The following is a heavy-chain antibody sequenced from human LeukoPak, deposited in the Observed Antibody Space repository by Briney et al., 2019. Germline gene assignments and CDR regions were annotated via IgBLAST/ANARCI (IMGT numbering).Heavy chain of an antibody. D-gene: IGHD4-17*01. CDR3: ARGWLLYGYFQH. Sequence: SQTLSLTCTVSGGSISSGGYYWSWIRQHPGKGLEWIGYIYYSGSTYYNPSLKSRVTISVDTSKNQFSLKLSSVTAADTAVYYCARGWLLYGYFQHWGQGTLVTVSS. CDR1: GGSISSGGYY. CDR2: IYYSGST. J-gene: IGHJ1*01. V-gene: IGHV4-31*03.